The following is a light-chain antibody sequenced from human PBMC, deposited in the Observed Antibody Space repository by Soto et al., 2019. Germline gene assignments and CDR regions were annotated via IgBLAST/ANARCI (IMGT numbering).Light chain of an antibody. V-gene: IGKV2-30*01. Sequence: DVVVTQSPLSLPATLGQPPSIPCRSSKTFVYINGNTSLAWFQQRPGQSPRRLIYKVSIRDSGVPDRFSGSGSGTEFTLTISRVEAEDVGVYYCMQGTHWPRTFGQGTKVEIK. J-gene: IGKJ1*01. CDR1: KTFVYINGNTS. CDR3: MQGTHWPRT. CDR2: KVS.